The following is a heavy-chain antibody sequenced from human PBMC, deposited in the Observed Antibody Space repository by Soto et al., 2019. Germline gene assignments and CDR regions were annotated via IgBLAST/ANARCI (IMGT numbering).Heavy chain of an antibody. Sequence: GGSLRLSCAASGFTFSSYGMHWVRQAPGKGLECVAYISVSSTYANYADSVEGRFTVSRDNAENSLFLQMNSLRAEDTAVYYCARGVRYYSSEKPANFDYWGQGALVTVSS. CDR2: ISVSSTYA. CDR1: GFTFSSYG. CDR3: ARGVRYYSSEKPANFDY. V-gene: IGHV3-21*05. J-gene: IGHJ4*02. D-gene: IGHD3-10*01.